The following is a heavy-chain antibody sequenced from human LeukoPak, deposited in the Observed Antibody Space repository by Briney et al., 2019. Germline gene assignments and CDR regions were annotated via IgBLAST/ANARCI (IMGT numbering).Heavy chain of an antibody. CDR1: GYTFTSYH. V-gene: IGHV1-46*01. J-gene: IGHJ6*03. CDR3: AGDLELRTYYYYYMDV. Sequence: ASVKVSCKASGYTFTSYHMHWVRQAPGQGLEWMGIINPSGGSTSYAQKFQGRVTMTRDMSTSTAYMELSSLRSEDTAVYYCAGDLELRTYYYYYMDVWGKGATVTVSS. D-gene: IGHD3-3*01. CDR2: INPSGGST.